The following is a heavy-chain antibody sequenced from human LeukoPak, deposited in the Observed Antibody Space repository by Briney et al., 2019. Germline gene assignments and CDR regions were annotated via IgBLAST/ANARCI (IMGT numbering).Heavy chain of an antibody. CDR2: IIPIFGTA. V-gene: IGHV1-69*05. CDR3: ARDEGCSSTSCYGALDY. CDR1: GGTFSSYA. Sequence: EASVKVSCKASGGTFSSYAISWVRQAPGQGLEWMGGIIPIFGTANYAQKFQGRVTITTDESTSTAYMELSSLRSEDTAVYYCARDEGCSSTSCYGALDYWGQGTLVTVSS. J-gene: IGHJ4*02. D-gene: IGHD2-2*01.